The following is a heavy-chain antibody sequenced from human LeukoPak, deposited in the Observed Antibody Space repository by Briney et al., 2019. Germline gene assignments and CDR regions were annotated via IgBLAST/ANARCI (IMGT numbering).Heavy chain of an antibody. CDR3: VKDSGWFHFDS. CDR2: IKHDGSEK. CDR1: GFIFTGYF. Sequence: GGSLRLSCAASGFIFTGYFMSWVRQAPGKGLEWVASIKHDGSEKYYVDSVRGRFTISRDNTKNLLYLQMSSLRAEDTAMYYCVKDSGWFHFDSWGQGTLVTVSS. J-gene: IGHJ4*02. D-gene: IGHD6-19*01. V-gene: IGHV3-7*03.